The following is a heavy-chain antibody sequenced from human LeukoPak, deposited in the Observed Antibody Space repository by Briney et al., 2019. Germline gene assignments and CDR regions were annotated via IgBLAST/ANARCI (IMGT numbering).Heavy chain of an antibody. CDR3: ARDSGYGSGSFDY. D-gene: IGHD3-10*01. Sequence: GGSLRLSCAASGFTVSSNYMNWVRQAPGKGLEWVSVIYSGGSTYYADSVKGRFTISRDNSKNTLYLQMSSLRAEDTAVYYCARDSGYGSGSFDYWGQGTLVTVSS. CDR1: GFTVSSNY. V-gene: IGHV3-66*01. CDR2: IYSGGST. J-gene: IGHJ4*02.